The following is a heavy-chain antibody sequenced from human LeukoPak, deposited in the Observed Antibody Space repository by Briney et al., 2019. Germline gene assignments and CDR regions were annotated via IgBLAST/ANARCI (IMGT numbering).Heavy chain of an antibody. J-gene: IGHJ4*02. CDR3: TIHAAIAVAGRRVGDY. CDR1: GFTFSGSA. Sequence: GGSLRLSCAASGFTFSGSAMHWVRQASGKGLEWVGRIRSKANSYATAYAASGKGRVTISRDDSKNTAYLQMNSLKTEGTAVYYCTIHAAIAVAGRRVGDYWGQGTLVTVSS. D-gene: IGHD6-19*01. CDR2: IRSKANSYAT. V-gene: IGHV3-73*01.